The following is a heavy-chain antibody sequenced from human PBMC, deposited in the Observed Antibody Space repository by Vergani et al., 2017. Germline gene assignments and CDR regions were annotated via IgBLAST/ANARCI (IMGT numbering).Heavy chain of an antibody. CDR2: ISGSGGST. Sequence: EVQLVESGGGLVQPGGSLRLSGAASGFTVSSNYMSWVRQAPGKGLEWVSAISGSGGSTYYADSVKGRFTISRDNSKNTLYLQMNSLRADDTAVYYCAKGEFGFCTSTSFPIFDYWGQGTLVIVSS. J-gene: IGHJ4*02. D-gene: IGHD2-2*03. CDR3: AKGEFGFCTSTSFPIFDY. V-gene: IGHV3-23*04. CDR1: GFTVSSNY.